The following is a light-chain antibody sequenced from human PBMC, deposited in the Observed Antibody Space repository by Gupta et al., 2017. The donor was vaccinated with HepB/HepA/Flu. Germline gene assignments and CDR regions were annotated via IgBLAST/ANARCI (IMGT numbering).Light chain of an antibody. Sequence: EIHLTQSPSVLSASVGDKVTITCQASQDIRQFLNWFQQKPGTAPELLISGVSNVQAGVPSRFSGAGDGTDFFLTINSLQPEDSATYFCQQYDNAPYTFGQGSKLQI. CDR2: GVS. CDR3: QQYDNAPYT. J-gene: IGKJ2*01. CDR1: QDIRQF. V-gene: IGKV1-33*01.